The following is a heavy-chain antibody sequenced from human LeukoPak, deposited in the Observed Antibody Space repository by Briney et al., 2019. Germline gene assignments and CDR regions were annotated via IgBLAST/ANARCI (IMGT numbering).Heavy chain of an antibody. CDR3: ARNYYGSGSYYSFDY. Sequence: ASETLSLTCTVSGGSISGFYWSWIRQPPGKGLEWIGYIYYSGSTNYNPSLKSRVTISVDTSKNQFSLKLSSVTAADTAVYYCARNYYGSGSYYSFDYWGQGTLVTVSS. V-gene: IGHV4-59*01. D-gene: IGHD3-10*01. J-gene: IGHJ4*02. CDR1: GGSISGFY. CDR2: IYYSGST.